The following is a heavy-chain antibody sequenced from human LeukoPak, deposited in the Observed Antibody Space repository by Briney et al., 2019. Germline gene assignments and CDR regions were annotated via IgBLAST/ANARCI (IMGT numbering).Heavy chain of an antibody. J-gene: IGHJ4*02. CDR2: INPNSGGT. D-gene: IGHD6-13*01. Sequence: ASVKVSCKASGYTFTGYHMHWVRQAPGQGLEWMGWINPNSGGTNYAQKFQGRVTMTRDTSISTAYMELSRLRSDDTAVYYCARVRPLYSSPREWGQGTLVTVSS. CDR3: ARVRPLYSSPRE. CDR1: GYTFTGYH. V-gene: IGHV1-2*02.